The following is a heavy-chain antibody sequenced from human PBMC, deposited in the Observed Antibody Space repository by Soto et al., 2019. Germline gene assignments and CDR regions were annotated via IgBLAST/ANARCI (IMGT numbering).Heavy chain of an antibody. Sequence: QVTLKESGPVLVKPTETLTLTCTVSGFSLSNARMGVSWIRQPPGKALEWLAHIFSNDEKSYSTSLKSRLTNAKDTSKSQVVLTMTNMDPEETATYYCARIPLWFGEVENYYYYGMDVWGQGTTVTVSS. V-gene: IGHV2-26*01. CDR2: IFSNDEK. D-gene: IGHD3-10*01. CDR3: ARIPLWFGEVENYYYYGMDV. J-gene: IGHJ6*02. CDR1: GFSLSNARMG.